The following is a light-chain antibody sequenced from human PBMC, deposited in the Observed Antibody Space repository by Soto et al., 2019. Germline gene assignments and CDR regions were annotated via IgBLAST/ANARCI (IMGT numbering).Light chain of an antibody. Sequence: EIVMTQSPATLSVSPGERATLSCRASQSVSSNLAWYQQKPGQAPRLLIYGASTRATGIPARFSGSGSGTEFTLTISSLHSEDFAVYYCQQYNNWPILLTFGGGTKVEIK. J-gene: IGKJ4*01. CDR2: GAS. CDR1: QSVSSN. CDR3: QQYNNWPILLT. V-gene: IGKV3-15*01.